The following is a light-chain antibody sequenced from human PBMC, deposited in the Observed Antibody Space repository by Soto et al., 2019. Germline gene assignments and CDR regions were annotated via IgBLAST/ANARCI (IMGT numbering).Light chain of an antibody. CDR2: GAS. Sequence: DIQLTQSPSSLSASVGDRVTITCRASQGVSKWLAWYQQKPGKAPILLIHGASNLQTGVPSRFSGSGSGTDFALTITSLQPEDIATSFCQQANSFPLTFGQGTRLEIK. CDR3: QQANSFPLT. CDR1: QGVSKW. V-gene: IGKV1-12*01. J-gene: IGKJ5*01.